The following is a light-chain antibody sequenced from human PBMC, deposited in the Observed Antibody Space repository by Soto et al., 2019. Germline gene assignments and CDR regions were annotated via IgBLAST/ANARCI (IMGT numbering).Light chain of an antibody. V-gene: IGKV3-11*01. CDR3: QQRSNWLFT. Sequence: EIVLTQSPATLSLSPGERATLSCRASQSVSSYLAWYQQKPGQAPRLLIYDASNRATGIPARFSGSGSGTDFTLTIRSLEPDDFAVYYCQQRSNWLFTFGPGTKVDIK. CDR2: DAS. J-gene: IGKJ3*01. CDR1: QSVSSY.